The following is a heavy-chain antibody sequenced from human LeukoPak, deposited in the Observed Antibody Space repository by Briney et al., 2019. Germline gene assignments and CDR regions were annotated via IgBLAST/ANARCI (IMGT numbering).Heavy chain of an antibody. CDR1: GYIFNTYW. D-gene: IGHD1-26*01. J-gene: IGHJ5*02. Sequence: GGSLQISWKGSGYIFNTYWIGWVRQRPGKGLEGVSAIIGSVGSKYYADSVKGRFTISRTNSKNTLYLQMNSLRAEDTAVYYWAKAQVGATPLTHWFDPWGQGTLVTVSS. V-gene: IGHV3-23*01. CDR3: AKAQVGATPLTHWFDP. CDR2: IIGSVGSK.